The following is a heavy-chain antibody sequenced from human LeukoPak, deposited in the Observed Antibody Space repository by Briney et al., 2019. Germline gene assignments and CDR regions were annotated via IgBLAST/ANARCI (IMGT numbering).Heavy chain of an antibody. J-gene: IGHJ5*02. CDR2: IIPIFGTA. CDR1: GGTFSSYA. Sequence: SVKVSCKASGGTFSSYAISWVRQAPGQGLEWMGGIIPIFGTANYAQKFQGRVTITADESTSTAYMELSSLRSEDTAVYYCARSGTYDFWSGYFNRFDPWGQGTLVTVSS. CDR3: ARSGTYDFWSGYFNRFDP. V-gene: IGHV1-69*01. D-gene: IGHD3-3*01.